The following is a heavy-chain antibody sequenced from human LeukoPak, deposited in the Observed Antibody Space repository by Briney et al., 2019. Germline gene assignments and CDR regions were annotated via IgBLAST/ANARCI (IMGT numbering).Heavy chain of an antibody. CDR1: GGSISSYY. Sequence: NPSETLSLTCTVSGGSISSYYWSWIRQPRGKGLEWIGYIYYSGSTNYNPSLKSRVTISVDTSKNQFSLKLSSVTAADTAVYYCARSPHILTGENFDYWGQGTLLTVSS. CDR3: ARSPHILTGENFDY. J-gene: IGHJ4*02. D-gene: IGHD3-9*01. CDR2: IYYSGST. V-gene: IGHV4-59*01.